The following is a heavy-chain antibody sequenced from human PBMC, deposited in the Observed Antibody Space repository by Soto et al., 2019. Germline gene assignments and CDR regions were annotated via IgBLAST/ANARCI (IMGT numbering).Heavy chain of an antibody. CDR1: GFTFSSYA. CDR3: AKDYYDILTGYYDYYYMDV. D-gene: IGHD3-9*01. J-gene: IGHJ6*03. CDR2: ISGSGGST. V-gene: IGHV3-23*01. Sequence: GGSLRLSCAASGFTFSSYAMSWVRQAPGKGLEWVSAISGSGGSTYYADSVKGRFTISRDNSKNTLYLQMNSLRAEDTAVYYCAKDYYDILTGYYDYYYMDVWAKGTTVTVSS.